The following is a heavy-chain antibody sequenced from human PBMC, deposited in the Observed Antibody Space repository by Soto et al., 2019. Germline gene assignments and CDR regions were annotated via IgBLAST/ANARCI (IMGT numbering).Heavy chain of an antibody. V-gene: IGHV5-51*01. Sequence: GESLKISCKGSGYSFTSYWIGWVRQMPGKGLEWMGIIYPGDSDTRYSPSFQGQVTISADKSISTAYLQWSSLKASDTAMYYCARQEDYYDSSGYNNPPVGFDYWGQGTLVTVSS. CDR2: IYPGDSDT. CDR3: ARQEDYYDSSGYNNPPVGFDY. D-gene: IGHD3-22*01. CDR1: GYSFTSYW. J-gene: IGHJ4*02.